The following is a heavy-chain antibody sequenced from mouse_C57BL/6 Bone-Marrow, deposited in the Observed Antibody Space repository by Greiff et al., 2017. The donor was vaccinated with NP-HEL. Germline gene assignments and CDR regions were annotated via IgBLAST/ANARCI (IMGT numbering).Heavy chain of an antibody. CDR3: ARVYYCSSPWDY. V-gene: IGHV1-76*01. D-gene: IGHD1-1*01. Sequence: QVQLQQSGAELVRPGASVKLSCKASGYTFTDYYINWVKQRPGQGLEWIARIYPGSGNTYYNERFKGKATLTAEKSSSTAYMQLSSLTSEDSAVYFGARVYYCSSPWDYWGQGTTLTVSS. CDR2: IYPGSGNT. CDR1: GYTFTDYY. J-gene: IGHJ2*01.